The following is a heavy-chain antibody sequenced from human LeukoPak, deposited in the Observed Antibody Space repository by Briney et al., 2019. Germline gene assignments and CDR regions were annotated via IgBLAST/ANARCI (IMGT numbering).Heavy chain of an antibody. CDR3: ARDSSGYYQSFDY. CDR1: GYTFTGYY. Sequence: ASVKVSCKASGYTFTGYYMRWVRQAPGQGLEWMGWINPNSGGTNYAQKFQGRVTMTRDTSISTAYMELSRLRSDDTAVYYCARDSSGYYQSFDYWGQGTLVTVSS. J-gene: IGHJ4*02. V-gene: IGHV1-2*02. D-gene: IGHD3-22*01. CDR2: INPNSGGT.